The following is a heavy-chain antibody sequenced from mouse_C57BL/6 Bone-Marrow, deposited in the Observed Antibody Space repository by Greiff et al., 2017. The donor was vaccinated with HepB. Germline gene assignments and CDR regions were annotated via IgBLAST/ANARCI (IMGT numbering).Heavy chain of an antibody. J-gene: IGHJ3*01. Sequence: QVQLQQPGAELVRPGTSVKLSCKASGYTFPSYWMHWVKQRPGQGLEWIGVIDPSDSYTNYNQKFKGKATLTVDTSSSTAYIQLSSLTSEDSAVYYCARQLRLRFAYWGQGTLVTVSA. D-gene: IGHD3-2*02. CDR1: GYTFPSYW. CDR2: IDPSDSYT. CDR3: ARQLRLRFAY. V-gene: IGHV1-59*01.